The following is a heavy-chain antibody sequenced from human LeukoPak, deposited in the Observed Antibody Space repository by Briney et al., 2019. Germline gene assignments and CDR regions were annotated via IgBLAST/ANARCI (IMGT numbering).Heavy chain of an antibody. D-gene: IGHD4-17*01. V-gene: IGHV4-61*01. CDR3: ARWDYGDYGSGSFDY. CDR1: GGSVSSGTYY. J-gene: IGHJ4*02. CDR2: IYNSGST. Sequence: SETLSLTCTVSGGSVSSGTYYWNWIRQPPGKGLEWIGYIYNSGSTYYNPSLKSRVTISVDTSKNQFSLKLSSVTAADTAVYYCARWDYGDYGSGSFDYWGQGTLVTVSS.